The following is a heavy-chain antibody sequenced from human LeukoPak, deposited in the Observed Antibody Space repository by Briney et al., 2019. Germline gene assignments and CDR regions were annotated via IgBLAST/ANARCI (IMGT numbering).Heavy chain of an antibody. J-gene: IGHJ4*02. CDR1: GFTVSSNY. V-gene: IGHV3-53*01. CDR2: IYSGGST. Sequence: GGSLRLSCAASGFTVSSNYMRWVRQAPGKGLEWVSVIYSGGSTYYADSVKGRFTISRDNSKNTLYLQMNSLRAEDTAVYYCARENYYDSSDYYPKDRFEDYWGQGTLVTVSS. CDR3: ARENYYDSSDYYPKDRFEDY. D-gene: IGHD3-22*01.